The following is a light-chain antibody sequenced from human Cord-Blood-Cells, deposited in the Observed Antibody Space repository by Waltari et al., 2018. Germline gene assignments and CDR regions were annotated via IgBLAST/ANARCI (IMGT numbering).Light chain of an antibody. V-gene: IGLV2-23*01. CDR3: CSYAGSSTYV. CDR2: EGR. J-gene: IGLJ1*01. CDR1: SSDVGSYNL. Sequence: QSALTQPASVSGSPGQSITISCTGTSSDVGSYNLVSWYQQHPGKAPKLMIYEGRKRPSGVSNRLSGSKSGNTASLTISGLQAEDEADYYCCSYAGSSTYVFGTGTKVTVL.